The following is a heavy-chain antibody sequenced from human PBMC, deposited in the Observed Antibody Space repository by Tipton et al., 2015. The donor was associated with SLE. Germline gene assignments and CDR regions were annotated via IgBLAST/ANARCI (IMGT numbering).Heavy chain of an antibody. CDR1: GFTFSSYA. J-gene: IGHJ5*02. V-gene: IGHV3-23*01. CDR2: ISGSGGST. CDR3: AKLLDQYYDFWSGSNGFDP. Sequence: GSLRLSCAASGFTFSSYAMSWVRQAPGKGLEWVSAISGSGGSTYYADSVKGRFTISRDNSKNTLYLQMNSLRAEDTAVYYCAKLLDQYYDFWSGSNGFDPWGRGTLVTVSS. D-gene: IGHD3-3*01.